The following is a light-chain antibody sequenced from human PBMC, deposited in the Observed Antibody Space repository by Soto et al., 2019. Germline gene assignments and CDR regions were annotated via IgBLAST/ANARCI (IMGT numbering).Light chain of an antibody. CDR3: NSYACNHIHV. Sequence: QSVLTQPPSASGSPGQSVTISCTGTSSDVGGYDYVSWYQQHPGKAPRLMIFEVSRRPSGVPDRFSGSKSGNTASLTVSGLQAEDEADYYCNSYACNHIHVFGTGTKLTVL. J-gene: IGLJ1*01. V-gene: IGLV2-8*01. CDR2: EVS. CDR1: SSDVGGYDY.